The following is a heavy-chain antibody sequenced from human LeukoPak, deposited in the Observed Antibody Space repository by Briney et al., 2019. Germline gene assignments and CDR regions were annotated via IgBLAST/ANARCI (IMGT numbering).Heavy chain of an antibody. D-gene: IGHD3-22*01. V-gene: IGHV6-1*01. CDR3: ARGGYYDSSGYI. CDR2: TYYKSKWYN. CDR1: GDSVSNNIAT. J-gene: IGHJ4*02. Sequence: SQTLSLTCAISGDSVSNNIATWNWVRQSPSRGLEWLGRTYYKSKWYNDYAVSVKSRITINPDTSKNQFSLQLNSVTPEDTAVYYCARGGYYDSSGYIWGQGTLVTVSS.